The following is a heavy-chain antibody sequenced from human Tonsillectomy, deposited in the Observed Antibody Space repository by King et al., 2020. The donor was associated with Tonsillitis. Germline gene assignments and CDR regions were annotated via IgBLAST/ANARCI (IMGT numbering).Heavy chain of an antibody. CDR1: GFTFSSYG. Sequence: VQLVESGGGVVQPGRSLRLSCAASGFTFSSYGMHWVRQAPGKGLEWVAVISYDGSNKYYADSVKGRFTTSRDNSKNTLYLQMNSLGADDTAVYYCAKDWLDSSGWDYFDYWGQGTLVTVSS. J-gene: IGHJ4*02. D-gene: IGHD6-19*01. CDR2: ISYDGSNK. CDR3: AKDWLDSSGWDYFDY. V-gene: IGHV3-30*18.